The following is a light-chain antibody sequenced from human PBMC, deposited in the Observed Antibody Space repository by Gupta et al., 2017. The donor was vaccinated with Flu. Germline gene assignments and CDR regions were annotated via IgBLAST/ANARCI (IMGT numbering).Light chain of an antibody. Sequence: PSSVSASVGDTVTITCRASQEVGRWLAWYQQKAGKAPKLLIYSATTVQSGVPSRFSGSGSGTEFTLTINGRQPEDFATYYCQQADSFPRTFGQGTKVE. CDR2: SAT. V-gene: IGKV1-12*01. CDR1: QEVGRW. CDR3: QQADSFPRT. J-gene: IGKJ2*02.